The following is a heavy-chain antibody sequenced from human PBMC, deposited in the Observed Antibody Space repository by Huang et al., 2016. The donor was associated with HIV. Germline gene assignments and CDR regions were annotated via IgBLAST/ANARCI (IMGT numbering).Heavy chain of an antibody. CDR2: INPNTACT. J-gene: IGHJ4*02. CDR3: ARRGLRWPAPFDF. CDR1: GYTFSDYY. Sequence: QVQLVQSGAEAKKPGASVRVSCKTAGYTFSDYYVHWVRQATGQGLQWMGWINPNTACTNYAQRCQGRHTVTRDRSITTAYVDLTWLTSDDTAVYYCARRGLRWPAPFDFWGQGALVTVSS. D-gene: IGHD4-17*01. V-gene: IGHV1-2*02.